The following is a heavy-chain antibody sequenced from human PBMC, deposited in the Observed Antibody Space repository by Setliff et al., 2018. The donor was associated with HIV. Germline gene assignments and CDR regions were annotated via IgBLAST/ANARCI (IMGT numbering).Heavy chain of an antibody. D-gene: IGHD1-26*01. Sequence: PGGSLRLSCAASGFTFSSYGMSWVRQAPGKGLEWVSGINWNGGSTGYADSVRGRFTISRDNVKNSLYLQMNSLRAEDTAVYYCARDRYSGSSTDYWGQGALVTVSS. CDR1: GFTFSSYG. V-gene: IGHV3-20*04. J-gene: IGHJ4*02. CDR2: INWNGGST. CDR3: ARDRYSGSSTDY.